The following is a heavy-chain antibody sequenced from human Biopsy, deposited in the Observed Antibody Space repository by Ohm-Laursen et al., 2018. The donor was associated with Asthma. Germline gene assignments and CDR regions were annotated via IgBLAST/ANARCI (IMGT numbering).Heavy chain of an antibody. Sequence: VASVKVSCKASGYTFINYAIHWVRQAPGQRLEWMGWINAGNGNTKYSQKFQGRVTITRDTSASTAYMDLSSLRSEDTAVYYCARTYYDFLTGQVKDGFYMWGQGTMVTVAS. CDR1: GYTFINYA. J-gene: IGHJ3*02. CDR2: INAGNGNT. CDR3: ARTYYDFLTGQVKDGFYM. D-gene: IGHD3-9*01. V-gene: IGHV1-3*01.